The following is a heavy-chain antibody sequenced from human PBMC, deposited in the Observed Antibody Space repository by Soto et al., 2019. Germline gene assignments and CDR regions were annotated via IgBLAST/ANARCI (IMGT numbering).Heavy chain of an antibody. J-gene: IGHJ3*02. CDR3: ARDHLFSIAVAGTGTAFDI. Sequence: QVQLVQSGAEVKKPGASVKVSCKASGYTFTGYYMHWVRQAPGQGLEWMGWINPNSGGTNYAQKFQGRVTMTRDTSISTAYMELSRLRSDDTAVYYCARDHLFSIAVAGTGTAFDIWGQGTMVTVSS. CDR2: INPNSGGT. V-gene: IGHV1-2*02. D-gene: IGHD6-19*01. CDR1: GYTFTGYY.